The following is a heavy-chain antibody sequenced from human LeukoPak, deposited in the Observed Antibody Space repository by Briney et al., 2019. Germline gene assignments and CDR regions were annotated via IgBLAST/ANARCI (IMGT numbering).Heavy chain of an antibody. Sequence: TSETLSLTCAVYGGSFSGYYWSWIRQPPGKGLEWIGGINHSGSTNYNPSLKSRVTISVDTSRNQFSLKLSSVTAADTAVYYCARLKGKTAMVTKKQYNWFDPWGQGTLVTVSS. J-gene: IGHJ5*02. CDR3: ARLKGKTAMVTKKQYNWFDP. CDR2: INHSGST. D-gene: IGHD5-18*01. CDR1: GGSFSGYY. V-gene: IGHV4-34*01.